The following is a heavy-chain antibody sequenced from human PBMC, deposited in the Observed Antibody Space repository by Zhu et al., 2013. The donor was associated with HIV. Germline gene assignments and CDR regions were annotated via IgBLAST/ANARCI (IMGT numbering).Heavy chain of an antibody. J-gene: IGHJ6*03. V-gene: IGHV1-18*01. D-gene: IGHD2-2*01. CDR1: GYTFTSYG. CDR2: IDAYSGDT. Sequence: QAHLVQSASEIQKPGASVKVSCKASGYTFTSYGISWVRQAPGQGPEWMGWIDAYSGDTKYPQKVQDRVTMTTDTSTSTVYMELRSLISEDTAVYYCARGYCSSFSCYGYYYMDVWGKGTTVTVS. CDR3: ARGYCSSFSCYGYYYMDV.